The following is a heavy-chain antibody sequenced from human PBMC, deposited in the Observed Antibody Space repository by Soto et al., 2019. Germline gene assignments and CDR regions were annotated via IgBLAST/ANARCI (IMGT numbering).Heavy chain of an antibody. CDR1: GGSIGGYC. CDR3: ARGPLYMVRGVIALYYFDY. V-gene: IGHV4-34*01. J-gene: IGHJ4*02. D-gene: IGHD3-10*01. Sequence: SVPMCLTYTVNGGSIGGYCWRWIRQHPGKGLEWIGEINHSGSTNYNPSLKSRVTISVDTSKNQFSLKLSSVTAADTAVYYCARGPLYMVRGVIALYYFDYWGQGTLVTVSS. CDR2: INHSGST.